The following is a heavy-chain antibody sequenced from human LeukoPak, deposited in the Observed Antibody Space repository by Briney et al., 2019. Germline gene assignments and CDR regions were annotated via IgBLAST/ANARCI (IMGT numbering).Heavy chain of an antibody. V-gene: IGHV3-33*01. J-gene: IGHJ3*02. D-gene: IGHD2-15*01. CDR1: GFTFSSYG. Sequence: PGRSLRLSCAASGFTFSSYGMHWVRQAPGKGLEWVAVIWYDGSNKYYADSVKGRFTISRDNSKNTLYLQMNSLRAEDTAVYYCARDQDGCYNGGSCYNWGAFDIWGQGTMVTVSS. CDR2: IWYDGSNK. CDR3: ARDQDGCYNGGSCYNWGAFDI.